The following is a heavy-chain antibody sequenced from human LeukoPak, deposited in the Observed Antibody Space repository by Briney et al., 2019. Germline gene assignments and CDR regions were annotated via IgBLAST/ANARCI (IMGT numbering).Heavy chain of an antibody. V-gene: IGHV4-59*01. CDR1: GGSISSYY. CDR2: IYYSGST. J-gene: IGHJ5*02. D-gene: IGHD6-13*01. CDR3: ARYSSSWYGVTNWFDP. Sequence: SETLSLTCTVSGGSISSYYWSWIRQPPGKGLEWIGYIYYSGSTNYNPSLKSRVTISVDTSKNQFSLKLSSVTAADTAVYYCARYSSSWYGVTNWFDPWGQGTLVTVSS.